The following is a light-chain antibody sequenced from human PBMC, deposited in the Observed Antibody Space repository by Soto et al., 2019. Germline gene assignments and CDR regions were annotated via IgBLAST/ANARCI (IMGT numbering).Light chain of an antibody. CDR3: QQYGGSPYT. V-gene: IGKV3-20*01. CDR2: GAS. J-gene: IGKJ2*01. CDR1: QSITNNW. Sequence: EIVLTQSPDTLFLSPGERATLSCRASQSITNNWLAWYQQKLGQAPRLLIFGASHRPGGIPDKFIGSGSATDFTLTISRLEPEDFAVYYCQQYGGSPYTFGQGTKLQIK.